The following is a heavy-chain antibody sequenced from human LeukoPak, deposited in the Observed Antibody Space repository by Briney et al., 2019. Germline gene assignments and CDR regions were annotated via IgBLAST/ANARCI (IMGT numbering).Heavy chain of an antibody. Sequence: GGSLRLSCAASGFTISGYSMNWVRQAPGKGLEWVSSITGAGNFINYADSVRGRFSISRDNPMKSLYLQMNNLRADDSAVYYCATRRDVYNTFDYWGQGTLVTVSS. CDR1: GFTISGYS. V-gene: IGHV3-21*01. D-gene: IGHD5-24*01. CDR2: ITGAGNFI. CDR3: ATRRDVYNTFDY. J-gene: IGHJ4*02.